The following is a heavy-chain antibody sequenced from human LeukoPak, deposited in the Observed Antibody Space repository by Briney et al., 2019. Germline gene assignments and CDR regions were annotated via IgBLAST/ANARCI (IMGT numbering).Heavy chain of an antibody. CDR3: ARTPYSSSWSPRAFDI. Sequence: SETLSLTRTVSGGSISSYYWSWIRQPPGKGLEWIGYIYYSGSINYNPSLKSRVTISVDTSKNQFSLKLSSVTAADTAVYYCARTPYSSSWSPRAFDIWGQGTMVTVSS. J-gene: IGHJ3*02. CDR1: GGSISSYY. CDR2: IYYSGSI. V-gene: IGHV4-59*01. D-gene: IGHD6-13*01.